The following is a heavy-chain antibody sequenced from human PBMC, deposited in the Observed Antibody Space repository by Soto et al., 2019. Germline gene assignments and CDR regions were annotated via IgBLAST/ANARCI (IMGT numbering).Heavy chain of an antibody. CDR3: TRFLAARFDF. D-gene: IGHD6-13*01. CDR2: ISSSGSTI. V-gene: IGHV3-48*03. CDR1: GFTFSSYE. Sequence: GGSLRLSCAASGFTFSSYEMNWVRQAPGKGLEWVSYISSSGSTIYYADSVKGRFTISRDDSKNIVYLQMNSLKAEDTGVYFCTRFLAARFDFWGQGTLVTVSS. J-gene: IGHJ4*02.